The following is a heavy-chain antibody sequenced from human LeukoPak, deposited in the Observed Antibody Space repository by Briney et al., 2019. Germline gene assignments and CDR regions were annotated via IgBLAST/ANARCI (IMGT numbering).Heavy chain of an antibody. V-gene: IGHV3-30*01. CDR3: ATGGYTNYWSYFDY. Sequence: GGSLRLSCAASGFTFNSFGMHWVRQAPGKGLEWVAAISYDGSEKFYADSVKGRFTISRDNSRSTLYLQMNSLRTDDSTIYYCATGGYTNYWSYFDYWAQGTLVTVSS. CDR1: GFTFNSFG. J-gene: IGHJ4*02. D-gene: IGHD2-8*02. CDR2: ISYDGSEK.